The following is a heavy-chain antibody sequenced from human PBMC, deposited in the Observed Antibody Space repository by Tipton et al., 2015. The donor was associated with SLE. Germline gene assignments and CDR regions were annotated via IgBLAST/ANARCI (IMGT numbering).Heavy chain of an antibody. CDR2: INHSGST. J-gene: IGHJ4*02. Sequence: TLSLTCAVYGGSFSDYYWSWIRQPPGRGLEWIGEINHSGSTNYNPSLESRVIMSVDTSKNQFSLKLTSVTAADTAVYYCARSDGGYWGQGTLVTVSS. CDR1: GGSFSDYY. V-gene: IGHV4-34*01. CDR3: ARSDGGY. D-gene: IGHD3-16*01.